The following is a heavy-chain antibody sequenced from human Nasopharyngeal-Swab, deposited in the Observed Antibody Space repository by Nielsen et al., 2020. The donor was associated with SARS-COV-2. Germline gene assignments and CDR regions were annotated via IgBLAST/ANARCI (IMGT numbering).Heavy chain of an antibody. V-gene: IGHV1-2*06. CDR3: ARAHPDILTGYYHWYFDL. CDR1: GYTFTGYY. Sequence: ASVKVSCKASGYTFTGYYMHWVRQAPGQGLEWMGRINPNSGGTNYAQKFQGGVTMTRDTSISTAYMELSRLRSDDTAVYYCARAHPDILTGYYHWYFDLWGRGTLVTVSS. D-gene: IGHD3-9*01. CDR2: INPNSGGT. J-gene: IGHJ2*01.